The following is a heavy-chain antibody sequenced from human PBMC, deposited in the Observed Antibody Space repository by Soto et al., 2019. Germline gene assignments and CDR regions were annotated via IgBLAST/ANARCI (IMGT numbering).Heavy chain of an antibody. CDR1: GFPFNTYA. CDR3: AKDLRPGLVVPTKSGFDP. J-gene: IGHJ5*02. D-gene: IGHD3-10*01. CDR2: TSIGGNT. V-gene: IGHV3-23*01. Sequence: GSLRLSCEASGFPFNTYAMTWFHQLPGMGLEWVSTTSIGGNTDFAESVRGRFSVSRDNSKNTLYLQMTNLRAEDAAIYFCAKDLRPGLVVPTKSGFDPWGQGTRVTVSS.